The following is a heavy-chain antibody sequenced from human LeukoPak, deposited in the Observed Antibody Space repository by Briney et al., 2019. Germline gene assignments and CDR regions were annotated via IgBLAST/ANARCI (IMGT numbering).Heavy chain of an antibody. CDR2: ISYDGGNK. J-gene: IGHJ4*02. Sequence: PGGSLRLSCAASGFTFSSYAMHWVRQAPGKGLEWVALISYDGGNKYYADSVKGRFTISRDNSKSTLYLQMNSLRPEDTALYYCARDGGGSGWYAYYFDYWGQGILVTVSS. D-gene: IGHD6-19*01. V-gene: IGHV3-30-3*01. CDR1: GFTFSSYA. CDR3: ARDGGGSGWYAYYFDY.